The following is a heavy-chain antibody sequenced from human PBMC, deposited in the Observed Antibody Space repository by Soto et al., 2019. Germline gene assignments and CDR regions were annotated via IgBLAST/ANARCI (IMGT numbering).Heavy chain of an antibody. CDR1: GFTFSSYW. Sequence: EVQLVESGGGLVQPGGSLRLSCAASGFTFSSYWMHWVRQGPGKGLVWVARINSDGRRTNYADSVKGRFTISRDNAKNTLYLQMNSLASEDTAVYYCATVATRSYNWFDPWGQGTLVTVSS. D-gene: IGHD5-12*01. J-gene: IGHJ5*02. CDR3: ATVATRSYNWFDP. CDR2: INSDGRRT. V-gene: IGHV3-74*01.